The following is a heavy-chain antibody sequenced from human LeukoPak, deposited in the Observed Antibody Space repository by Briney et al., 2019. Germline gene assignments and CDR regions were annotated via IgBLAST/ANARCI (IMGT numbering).Heavy chain of an antibody. CDR3: ARTYYDYFCGNYRYIDY. J-gene: IGHJ4*02. Sequence: NPSETLSLTCTVSGGSISSYYWSWIRQPAGKGLEWIGRIYTSGSTNYNPSLKSRVTMSVDTSKNQFSLKLSSVTAADTAADYCARTYYDYFCGNYRYIDYWGQGTLVTVSS. D-gene: IGHD3-16*02. V-gene: IGHV4-4*07. CDR1: GGSISSYY. CDR2: IYTSGST.